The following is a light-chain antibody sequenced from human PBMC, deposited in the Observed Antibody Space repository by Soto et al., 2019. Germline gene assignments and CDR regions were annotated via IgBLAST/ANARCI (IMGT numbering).Light chain of an antibody. Sequence: DIQMTQSPSTLSASVGDRVTITCRASQSISTWLAWYQQKPGKAPKLLIYKASSLESGVPSRFSGSASGTELALTISSLQRDDFATYYCQHYNTYVWTVGQGTKVEIK. CDR3: QHYNTYVWT. J-gene: IGKJ1*01. CDR2: KAS. V-gene: IGKV1-5*03. CDR1: QSISTW.